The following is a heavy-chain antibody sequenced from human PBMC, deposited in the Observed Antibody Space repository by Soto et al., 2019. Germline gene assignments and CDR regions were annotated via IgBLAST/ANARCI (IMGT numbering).Heavy chain of an antibody. Sequence: GGSLRLSCAASGFTFISYAMSWVRQAPGKGLEWVSAVSGSGGSIYYADSVKGRFTISRDNSKNTLYLQMNSLRAEDTAVYYSAKDHIVVVPAAVFNFGYWGQGSLVTVSS. CDR3: AKDHIVVVPAAVFNFGY. V-gene: IGHV3-23*01. CDR2: VSGSGGSI. CDR1: GFTFISYA. D-gene: IGHD2-2*01. J-gene: IGHJ4*02.